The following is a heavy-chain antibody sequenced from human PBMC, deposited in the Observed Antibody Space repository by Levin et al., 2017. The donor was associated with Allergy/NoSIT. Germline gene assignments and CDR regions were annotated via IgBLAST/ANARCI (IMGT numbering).Heavy chain of an antibody. Sequence: GGSLRLSCAASGFTFGDYAMHWVRQAPGKGLEWVSGINWNRDQIGYADSVRARFTISRDNAKNSLYLQMNSLGPEDTALYYCAKGLKWGSPNTFDYWGQGTLVTVSS. CDR3: AKGLKWGSPNTFDY. J-gene: IGHJ4*02. D-gene: IGHD7-27*01. CDR2: INWNRDQI. CDR1: GFTFGDYA. V-gene: IGHV3-9*01.